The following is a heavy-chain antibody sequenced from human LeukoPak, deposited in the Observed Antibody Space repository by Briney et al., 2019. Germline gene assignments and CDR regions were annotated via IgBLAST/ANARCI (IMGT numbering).Heavy chain of an antibody. Sequence: SETLSLTCTVSGGSTSSYYWSWIRQPAGKGLEWIGRIYTSGSTNYNPSLKSRVTMSVDTSKNQFSLKLSSVTAADTAVYYCARLGIAARTFDYWGQGTLVTVSS. J-gene: IGHJ4*02. CDR2: IYTSGST. CDR3: ARLGIAARTFDY. D-gene: IGHD6-6*01. CDR1: GGSTSSYY. V-gene: IGHV4-4*07.